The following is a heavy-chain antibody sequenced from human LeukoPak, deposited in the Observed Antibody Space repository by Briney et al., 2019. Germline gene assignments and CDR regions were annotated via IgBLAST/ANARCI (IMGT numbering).Heavy chain of an antibody. V-gene: IGHV4-34*01. Sequence: SXXLSLTCAVYGGSFSGYYWSWIRQPPGKGLEWIGEINHSGSTNYNPSLKSRVTISVDTSKNQFSLKLSSVTAADTAVYYCARGRIKDYWGQGTLVTVSS. CDR3: ARGRIKDY. CDR1: GGSFSGYY. J-gene: IGHJ4*02. CDR2: INHSGST. D-gene: IGHD1-14*01.